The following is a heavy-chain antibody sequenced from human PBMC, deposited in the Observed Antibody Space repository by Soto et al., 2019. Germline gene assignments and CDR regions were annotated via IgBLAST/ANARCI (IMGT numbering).Heavy chain of an antibody. D-gene: IGHD2-21*02. Sequence: QVQLVQSGAEVKKPGASVKVSCKASGYTFTNYYMHWVRQAPGQGLEWMGVINPSSFSASYTQKFQGRVTMTRDTSTTTVYMELSSLGSEDTAVYYCARDLIAYCGGDCYTPDYWGQGTLVTVSS. CDR3: ARDLIAYCGGDCYTPDY. V-gene: IGHV1-46*01. J-gene: IGHJ4*02. CDR2: INPSSFSA. CDR1: GYTFTNYY.